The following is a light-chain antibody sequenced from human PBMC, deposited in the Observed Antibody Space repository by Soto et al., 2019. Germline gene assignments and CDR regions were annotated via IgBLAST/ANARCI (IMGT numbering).Light chain of an antibody. J-gene: IGKJ3*01. Sequence: DIQMTQSPSSLSASVGDRVTVTCRASQGIDTYLAWYQQNPGQVPKLLIYAASTLQSGVPSRFSGSGSGTDFTLTISSLQPEDVATYFCQKYTRARFTFGAGTKVDIK. CDR2: AAS. CDR3: QKYTRARFT. V-gene: IGKV1-27*01. CDR1: QGIDTY.